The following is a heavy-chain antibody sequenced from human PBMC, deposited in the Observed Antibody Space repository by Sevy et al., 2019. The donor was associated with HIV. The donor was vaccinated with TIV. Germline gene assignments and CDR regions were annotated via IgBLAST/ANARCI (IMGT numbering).Heavy chain of an antibody. CDR3: TIARFRISAVGMDV. J-gene: IGHJ6*02. D-gene: IGHD4-17*01. Sequence: GGSLRLSCAASEFTFNYAWMNWVRQAPGKGLEWVGRVKSKTDGATTDYAAPVKGRFAISRDDSKNTLYLQMNSLKFEDTAVYYSTIARFRISAVGMDVWGQGTTVTVSS. V-gene: IGHV3-15*01. CDR2: VKSKTDGATT. CDR1: EFTFNYAW.